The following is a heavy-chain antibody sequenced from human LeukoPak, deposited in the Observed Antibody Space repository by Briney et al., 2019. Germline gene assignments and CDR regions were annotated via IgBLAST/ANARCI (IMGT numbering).Heavy chain of an antibody. CDR2: ISGSGGST. J-gene: IGHJ4*02. CDR1: GFTFSSYA. CDR3: AKDSRYGYRWDYDY. D-gene: IGHD5-18*01. Sequence: GGSLRLSCAASGFTFSSYAMSWVRQAPGKGLEWVSGISGSGGSTYYADSVNGRFTISRDNSKNTLYLQMNSLRAEDTAVYYCAKDSRYGYRWDYDYWGQGTPVTVSS. V-gene: IGHV3-23*01.